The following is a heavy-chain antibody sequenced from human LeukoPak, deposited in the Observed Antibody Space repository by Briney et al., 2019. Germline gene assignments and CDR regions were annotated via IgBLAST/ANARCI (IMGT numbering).Heavy chain of an antibody. CDR2: IYHSGST. J-gene: IGHJ4*02. CDR3: ARAGNSKHIVVVTAILPGSFYFDY. Sequence: SETLSLTCSVSGGSVSSSSYYWGWIGQPPGKGLEWIGSIYHSGSTYYNPSLKSRVTISVDTSKNQFSLKLSSVTAADTAVYYCARAGNSKHIVVVTAILPGSFYFDYWGQGTLVTVSS. CDR1: GGSVSSSSYY. V-gene: IGHV4-39*07. D-gene: IGHD2-21*02.